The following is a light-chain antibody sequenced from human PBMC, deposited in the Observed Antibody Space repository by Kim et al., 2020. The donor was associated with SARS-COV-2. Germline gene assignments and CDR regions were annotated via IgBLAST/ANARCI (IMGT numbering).Light chain of an antibody. V-gene: IGLV2-23*02. CDR3: CSYAGSSTLV. J-gene: IGLJ2*01. CDR1: SSDVGSYNL. CDR2: EVS. Sequence: GQSITISCTGTSSDVGSYNLVSWYQQQPGKAPKLRIYEVSKRPSGVSNRFSGSKSGNTASLTISGLQAEDEADYYCCSYAGSSTLVFGGGTQLTVL.